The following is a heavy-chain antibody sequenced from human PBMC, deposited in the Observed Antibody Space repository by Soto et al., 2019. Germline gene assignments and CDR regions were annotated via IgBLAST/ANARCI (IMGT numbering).Heavy chain of an antibody. D-gene: IGHD1-26*01. V-gene: IGHV3-33*01. CDR2: IWYDGTNK. J-gene: IGHJ4*02. CDR1: GFAFSSYG. CDR3: ARFYSGSYYYFDY. Sequence: GGSLRLSCAASGFAFSSYGMHWVRQAPGKGLEWVAVIWYDGTNKYYADSVKGRFTISRDNSKNTLFLQMNSLRAEDTAVYYCARFYSGSYYYFDYWGQGTLVTVSS.